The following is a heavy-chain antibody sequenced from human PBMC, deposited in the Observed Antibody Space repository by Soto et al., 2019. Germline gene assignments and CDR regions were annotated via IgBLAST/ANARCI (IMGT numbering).Heavy chain of an antibody. J-gene: IGHJ6*02. D-gene: IGHD1-7*01. CDR1: GYTFTSYA. V-gene: IGHV1-3*01. CDR3: ARGGTGLYYYYGMDV. Sequence: ASVKVSCKASGYTFTSYAMHWVRQAPGQRLEWMGWINAGNGNTKYSQKFQGRVTITRDTSASTAYMELSSLRSEDTAVYYCARGGTGLYYYYGMDVWGQGTTVTSP. CDR2: INAGNGNT.